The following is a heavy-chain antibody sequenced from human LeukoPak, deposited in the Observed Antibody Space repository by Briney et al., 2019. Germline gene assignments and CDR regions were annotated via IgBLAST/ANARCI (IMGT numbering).Heavy chain of an antibody. CDR2: ISSSSSYI. J-gene: IGHJ3*02. Sequence: PGGSLRLSCAASGFTFSSYSMNWVRQAPGNGLEWVSSISSSSSYIYYADSVKGRFTISRDNAKNSLYLQMNSLRAEDTAVYYCASLGPGAPDAFDIWGQGTMVTVSS. V-gene: IGHV3-21*01. CDR3: ASLGPGAPDAFDI. D-gene: IGHD1-1*01. CDR1: GFTFSSYS.